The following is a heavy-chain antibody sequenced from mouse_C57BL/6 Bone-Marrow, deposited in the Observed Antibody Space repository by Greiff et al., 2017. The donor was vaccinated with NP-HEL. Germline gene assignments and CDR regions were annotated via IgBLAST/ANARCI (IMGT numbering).Heavy chain of an antibody. CDR1: GYTFTSYT. CDR2: INPSSGYT. V-gene: IGHV1-4*01. D-gene: IGHD3-2*02. J-gene: IGHJ2*01. Sequence: QVQLKESGAELARPGASVKMSCKASGYTFTSYTMHWVKQRPGQGLEWIGYINPSSGYTKYNQKFKDKATLTADKSSSTAYMQLSSLTSEDSAVYYCARGAQATAFDYWGQGTTLTVSS. CDR3: ARGAQATAFDY.